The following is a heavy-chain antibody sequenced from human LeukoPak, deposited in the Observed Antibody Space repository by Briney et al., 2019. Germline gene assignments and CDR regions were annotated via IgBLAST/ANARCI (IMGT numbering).Heavy chain of an antibody. CDR1: GGSISSYY. J-gene: IGHJ4*02. D-gene: IGHD4-17*01. CDR3: ARHTTTVTAADY. V-gene: IGHV4-59*08. CDR2: IYYSGST. Sequence: SETLSLTCTVSGGSISSYYWSWIRQPPGKGLEWIGYIYYSGSTNYNPSLKSRVTISVDTSKNQFSLKLSSVTAADTAVYYCARHTTTVTAADYWGQGTLVTVSS.